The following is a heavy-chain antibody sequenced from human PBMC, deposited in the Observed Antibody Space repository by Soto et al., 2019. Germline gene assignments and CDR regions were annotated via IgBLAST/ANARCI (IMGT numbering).Heavy chain of an antibody. J-gene: IGHJ4*02. Sequence: QVQLVQSGAEVKKPGSSVKVSCKASGGTFSSYAISWVRQAPGQGLEWMGGIIPIFGTANYAQKFQGRVTITADKSTITAYMELSSLRSEDTAVYYCASLKWLRLAGGPYYCDYWGQGTLVTVSS. D-gene: IGHD5-12*01. CDR3: ASLKWLRLAGGPYYCDY. CDR1: GGTFSSYA. CDR2: IIPIFGTA. V-gene: IGHV1-69*06.